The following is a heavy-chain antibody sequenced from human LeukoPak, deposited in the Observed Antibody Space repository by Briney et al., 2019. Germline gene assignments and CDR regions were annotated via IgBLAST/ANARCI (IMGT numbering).Heavy chain of an antibody. CDR2: INHSGST. Sequence: SDTLSLTRAVYGGSLSGYYWSWIRQPPGKGREWMGEINHSGSTNYNPSLKSRVTISVDTSKNQFSLMLRSVTAADTAVYYCARVKKGPRLVPFDYWGQGTLVTVSS. V-gene: IGHV4-34*01. J-gene: IGHJ4*02. D-gene: IGHD3-22*01. CDR1: GGSLSGYY. CDR3: ARVKKGPRLVPFDY.